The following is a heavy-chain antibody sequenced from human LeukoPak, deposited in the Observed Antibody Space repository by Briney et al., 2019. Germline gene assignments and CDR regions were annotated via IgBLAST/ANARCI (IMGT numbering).Heavy chain of an antibody. CDR1: GGTFSSYA. D-gene: IGHD3-16*01. Sequence: ASVKVSCKASGGTFSSYAISWVRQAPGQGLEWMGWINPNSGGANYAQKFQGRVTMTRDTSISTAYMELSRLRSDDTAVYYCARDLKRSRARWENLGLDPWGQGTLVTVSS. J-gene: IGHJ5*02. CDR3: ARDLKRSRARWENLGLDP. CDR2: INPNSGGA. V-gene: IGHV1-2*02.